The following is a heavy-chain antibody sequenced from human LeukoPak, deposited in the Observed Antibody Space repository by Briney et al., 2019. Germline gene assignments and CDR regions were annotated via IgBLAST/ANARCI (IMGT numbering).Heavy chain of an antibody. J-gene: IGHJ4*02. CDR3: ARNYGSGSYQYYFDY. CDR2: ISYDGSNK. CDR1: GFTFSSYA. D-gene: IGHD3-10*01. Sequence: GGSLRLSCAASGFTFSSYAMHWVRQAPGKGLEWVAVISYDGSNKYYADSVKGRFTISRDNSKNTLYLQMNSLRAEDTAVYYCARNYGSGSYQYYFDYWGQGTLVTVSS. V-gene: IGHV3-30-3*01.